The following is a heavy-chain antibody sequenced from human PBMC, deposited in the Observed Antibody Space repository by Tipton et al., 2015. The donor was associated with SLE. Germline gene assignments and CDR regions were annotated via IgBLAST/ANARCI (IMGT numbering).Heavy chain of an antibody. CDR3: ARGSYYGSGSYGGDY. CDR2: MNPNSGNT. J-gene: IGHJ4*02. D-gene: IGHD3-10*01. Sequence: QLVQSGAEVKKPGASVKVSCKASGYTFISYDINWVRQATGQGLEWMGWMNPNSGNTECVQKFQGRVTMTRDTSISTAYMELSSLRSEDTAVYYCARGSYYGSGSYGGDYWGQGTLVTVSS. CDR1: GYTFISYD. V-gene: IGHV1-8*01.